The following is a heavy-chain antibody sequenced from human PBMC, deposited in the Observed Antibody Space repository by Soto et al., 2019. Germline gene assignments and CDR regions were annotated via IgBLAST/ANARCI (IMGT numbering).Heavy chain of an antibody. J-gene: IGHJ4*02. CDR3: ARGLDYVGFDY. CDR1: GDSVSSGTYY. CDR2: IYYRGST. V-gene: IGHV4-61*01. Sequence: PSETLSLTCIVSGDSVSSGTYYWSWIRQPPGKGQEWIGYIYYRGSTNYNPSLKSRVTISIDTSRNQFSLKVNSVTAADTAVYYCARGLDYVGFDYWGQGTMVTVYS. D-gene: IGHD4-17*01.